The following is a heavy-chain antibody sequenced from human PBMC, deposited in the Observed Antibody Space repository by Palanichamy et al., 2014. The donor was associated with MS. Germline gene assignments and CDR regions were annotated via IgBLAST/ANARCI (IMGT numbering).Heavy chain of an antibody. D-gene: IGHD1-26*01. Sequence: EVQLLESGGGLVQPGGSLRLSCAGSGFTFSSYAMSWVRQAPGKGLEWVSAISGSGASTYYADSVKGRFTISRDNSKDTLYAHMNSLRAEDTAVYYCAKASGIYSHYYFDLWGRGTLVTVSS. J-gene: IGHJ2*01. V-gene: IGHV3-23*01. CDR1: GFTFSSYA. CDR2: ISGSGAST. CDR3: AKASGIYSHYYFDL.